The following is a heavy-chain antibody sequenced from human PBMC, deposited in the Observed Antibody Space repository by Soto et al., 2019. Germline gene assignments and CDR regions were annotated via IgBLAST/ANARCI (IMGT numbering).Heavy chain of an antibody. V-gene: IGHV3-48*03. Sequence: SLRLSSAASRLAFSSYEMSWGLQAAGQGLEWVSYISSSGSTIYYADSVKGRFTISRDNAKNSLYLQMNSLRAEDTAVYYCARDRIAARHPADMRPVGYFDYWGQGTLVTVSS. CDR1: RLAFSSYE. D-gene: IGHD6-6*01. CDR2: ISSSGSTI. CDR3: ARDRIAARHPADMRPVGYFDY. J-gene: IGHJ4*02.